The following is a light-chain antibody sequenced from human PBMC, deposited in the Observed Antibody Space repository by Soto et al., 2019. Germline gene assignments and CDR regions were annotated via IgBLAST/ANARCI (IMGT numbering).Light chain of an antibody. J-gene: IGKJ3*01. Sequence: DIQMTQSPSSLSASVGDRVTITCRASQSISSYLNWYQQKPGKAPKLLIYAASNLQSGVPSRFSGSGSAIDFTLTISSLQPEDFATYYCQQSFTSPLTFGPGTKVDIK. V-gene: IGKV1-39*01. CDR3: QQSFTSPLT. CDR2: AAS. CDR1: QSISSY.